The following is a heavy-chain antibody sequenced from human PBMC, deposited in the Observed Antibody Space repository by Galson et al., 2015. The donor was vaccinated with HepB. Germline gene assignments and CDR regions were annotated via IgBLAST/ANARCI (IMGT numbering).Heavy chain of an antibody. CDR2: IDPSDSYS. D-gene: IGHD2-2*01. CDR3: ARRYCSSSSCSGAHFFYYGLDV. J-gene: IGHJ6*02. Sequence: QSGAEVKNPGESLRISCEGSGYTFTNYWITWVRRVPGKGLEWLGRIDPSDSYSNYNPSFEGHVTISVDTSIATAYLQWSSLTASDTAVYYCARRYCSSSSCSGAHFFYYGLDVWAKGPRSPCR. CDR1: GYTFTNYW. V-gene: IGHV5-10-1*01.